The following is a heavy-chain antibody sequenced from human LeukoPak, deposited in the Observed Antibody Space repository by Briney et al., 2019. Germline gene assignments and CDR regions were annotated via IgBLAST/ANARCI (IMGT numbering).Heavy chain of an antibody. CDR2: FIPTYGAT. D-gene: IGHD3-22*01. J-gene: IGHJ3*02. CDR3: ARESRLFDSGGYSVFAAFDI. Sequence: SVKVSCKASGGTFSNSAICWVRQAPGQGLEWMGQFIPTYGATNYAHRFEDRVTLTSDESTSTASMELSSLRSDDTAMYYCARESRLFDSGGYSVFAAFDIWGQGTLVTVSS. CDR1: GGTFSNSA. V-gene: IGHV1-69*13.